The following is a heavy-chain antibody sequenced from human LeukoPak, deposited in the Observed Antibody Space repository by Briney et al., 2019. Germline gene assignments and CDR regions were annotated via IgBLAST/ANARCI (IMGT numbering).Heavy chain of an antibody. J-gene: IGHJ4*02. Sequence: PGGSLRLSCAASGFTFSSFGMHWVRQAPGKGLEWVAFIRYDGSNKYYADSVKGRFTISRDNSKNTLYLQMNSLRAEDTAVYYCAKDQLGYCSNTSCSSHFDYWGQGTLVTVSS. V-gene: IGHV3-30*02. CDR2: IRYDGSNK. CDR1: GFTFSSFG. D-gene: IGHD2-2*01. CDR3: AKDQLGYCSNTSCSSHFDY.